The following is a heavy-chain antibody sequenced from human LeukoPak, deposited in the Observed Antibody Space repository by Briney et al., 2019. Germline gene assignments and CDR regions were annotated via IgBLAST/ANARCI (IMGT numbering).Heavy chain of an antibody. CDR3: ARDYYDILTGYYSPSGNDY. CDR2: IIPIFGTA. V-gene: IGHV1-69*01. J-gene: IGHJ4*02. Sequence: SVKVSCKASGGTFSSYAIGWVRQAPGQGLEWMGGIIPIFGTANYAQKLQGRVTITADESTSTAYMELSSLRSEDTAVYYCARDYYDILTGYYSPSGNDYWGQGTLVTVSS. D-gene: IGHD3-9*01. CDR1: GGTFSSYA.